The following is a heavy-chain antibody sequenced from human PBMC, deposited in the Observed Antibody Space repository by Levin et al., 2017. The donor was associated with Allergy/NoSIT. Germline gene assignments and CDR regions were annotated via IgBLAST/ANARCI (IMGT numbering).Heavy chain of an antibody. D-gene: IGHD4-11*01. CDR2: VSGSGGST. V-gene: IGHV3-23*01. CDR3: AKPLATITTFDAFDI. J-gene: IGHJ3*02. Sequence: GGSLRLSCAASRFAFSSYAMSWVRQAPGKGLEWVSAVSGSGGSTYYADSVKGRFTISRDNSKNTLYLQVNSLRAEDTAVYYCAKPLATITTFDAFDIWGQGTMVTVSS. CDR1: RFAFSSYA.